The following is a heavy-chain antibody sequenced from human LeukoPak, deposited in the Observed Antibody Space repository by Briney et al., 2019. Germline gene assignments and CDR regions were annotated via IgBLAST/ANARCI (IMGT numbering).Heavy chain of an antibody. Sequence: SETLSLTGAGYGGSFSGYYWSWIRQPPGKGLEWVGEINHSGSTNYNPFLKSRVTKSVDTSKTQFALKLSSVTAADTAVYFCARGRVSSSSWYSTYYYYFYMDVWGKGTTVTVSS. J-gene: IGHJ6*03. V-gene: IGHV4-34*01. CDR2: INHSGST. D-gene: IGHD6-13*01. CDR1: GGSFSGYY. CDR3: ARGRVSSSSWYSTYYYYFYMDV.